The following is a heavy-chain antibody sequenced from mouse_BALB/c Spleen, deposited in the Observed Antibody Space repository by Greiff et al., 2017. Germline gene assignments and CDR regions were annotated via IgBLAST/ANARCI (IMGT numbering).Heavy chain of an antibody. Sequence: EVQGVESGGDLVKPGGSLKLSCAASGFTFSSFGMHWVRQAPEKGLEWVAYISSGSSTIYYADTVKGRFTISRDNPKNTLFLQMTSLRSEDTAMYYCARSAYYGSSYAMDYWGQGTSVTVSS. CDR1: GFTFSSFG. CDR2: ISSGSSTI. D-gene: IGHD1-1*01. V-gene: IGHV5-17*02. J-gene: IGHJ4*01. CDR3: ARSAYYGSSYAMDY.